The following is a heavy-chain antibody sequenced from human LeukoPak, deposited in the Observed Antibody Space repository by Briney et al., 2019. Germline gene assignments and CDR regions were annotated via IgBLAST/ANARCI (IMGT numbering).Heavy chain of an antibody. CDR1: GFTFSSYG. J-gene: IGHJ5*02. V-gene: IGHV3-30*18. Sequence: PGRSLRLSCVASGFTFSSYGMHWVRQAPGKGLEWVAVISYDVSNKYYVESVKGRFTISRDNSKNTLYLQMNSLRAEDTAVYYCAKAQSNWFDPWGQGTLVTVSS. CDR3: AKAQSNWFDP. CDR2: ISYDVSNK.